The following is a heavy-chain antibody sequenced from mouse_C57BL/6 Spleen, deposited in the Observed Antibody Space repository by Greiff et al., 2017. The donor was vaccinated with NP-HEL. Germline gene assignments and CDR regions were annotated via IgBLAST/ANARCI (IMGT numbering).Heavy chain of an antibody. CDR2: IDPSDSYT. Sequence: QVQLQQPGAELVKPGASVKLSCKASGYTFTSYWMQWVKQRPGQGLEWIGEIDPSDSYTNYNQKFKGKATLTVDTSSSTAYMQLSSLTSEDSAVYYCARRVENEYFDVWGTGTTVTVSS. CDR3: ARRVENEYFDV. D-gene: IGHD1-3*01. V-gene: IGHV1-50*01. CDR1: GYTFTSYW. J-gene: IGHJ1*03.